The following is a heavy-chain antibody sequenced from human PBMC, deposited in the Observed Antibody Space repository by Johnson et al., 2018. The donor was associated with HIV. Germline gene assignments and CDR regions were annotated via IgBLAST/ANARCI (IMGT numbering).Heavy chain of an antibody. CDR1: GFTFDDYG. CDR2: IDSVGDT. CDR3: ARRSARSGGFDL. Sequence: VQLVESGGGVVRPGGSLRLSCAASGFTFDDYGMYWVRQATGKGLEWVSEIDSVGDTYYPPSVKGRLTTSRENANNSLYLEMSSLRAGDTAVYYCARRSARSGGFDLWGQGTMVTVSS. J-gene: IGHJ3*01. V-gene: IGHV3-13*01. D-gene: IGHD2-8*02.